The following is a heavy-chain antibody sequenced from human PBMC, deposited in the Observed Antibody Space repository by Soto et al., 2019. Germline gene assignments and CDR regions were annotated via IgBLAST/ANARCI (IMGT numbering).Heavy chain of an antibody. J-gene: IGHJ4*02. CDR1: GFSFNNAW. D-gene: IGHD5-12*01. CDR3: TGGDIAGDFDY. Sequence: EVQMVESGGGLVKPGGSLRLSCAASGFSFNNAWMSWVRQAPGKGLEWVGRIKTTAAGGTTDYAAPVKGRFTISRDDSKNTVYLLMNSLKTEDTAVYLFTGGDIAGDFDYWGQGTLVTVSS. CDR2: IKTTAAGGTT. V-gene: IGHV3-15*01.